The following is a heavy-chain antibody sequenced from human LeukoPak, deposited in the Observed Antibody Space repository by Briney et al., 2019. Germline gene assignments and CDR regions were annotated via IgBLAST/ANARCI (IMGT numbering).Heavy chain of an antibody. CDR1: GDSISSGGYS. CDR3: ARLVAAAGNNWFDP. CDR2: IHDSGST. D-gene: IGHD6-13*01. V-gene: IGHV4-30-4*07. J-gene: IGHJ5*02. Sequence: PSETLSLTCAVSGDSISSGGYSWSWIRQTPGKGLEWIAYIHDSGSTYNNPSLKSRLSISIDTSKNQFSLKLNSLTAADTAGYYCARLVAAAGNNWFDPWGQGTLVTVSS.